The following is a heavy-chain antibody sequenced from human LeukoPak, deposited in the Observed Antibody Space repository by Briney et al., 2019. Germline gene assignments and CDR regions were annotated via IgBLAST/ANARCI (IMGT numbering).Heavy chain of an antibody. J-gene: IGHJ5*02. D-gene: IGHD2-8*01. Sequence: GASVKVSCKASGYTFTSYAMNWVRQAPGQELEWMGWINTNTGNPTYAQGFTGRFVFSLDTSVSTAYLQISSLKAEDTAVYYCARDTARGCTNGVCYYAPRDNWFDPWGQGTLVTVSS. CDR2: INTNTGNP. CDR1: GYTFTSYA. CDR3: ARDTARGCTNGVCYYAPRDNWFDP. V-gene: IGHV7-4-1*02.